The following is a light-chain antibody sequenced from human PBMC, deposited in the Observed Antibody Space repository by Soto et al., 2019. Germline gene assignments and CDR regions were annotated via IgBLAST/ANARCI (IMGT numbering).Light chain of an antibody. V-gene: IGLV1-47*02. CDR2: SDT. J-gene: IGLJ2*01. CDR1: SSNIGNNY. CDR3: TAWDDGLSGVV. Sequence: QSVLTQPPAASGTPGQRVTVSCSGTSSNIGNNYVCWYQQLPGTAPKLLIYSDTQRPSGVPDQFSGSKSGATASLAISGLRSDDEDEYYCTAWDDGLSGVVFGGGTKLTVL.